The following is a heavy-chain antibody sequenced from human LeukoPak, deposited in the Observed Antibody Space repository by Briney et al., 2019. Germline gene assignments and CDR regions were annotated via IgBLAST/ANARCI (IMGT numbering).Heavy chain of an antibody. D-gene: IGHD6-13*01. CDR2: ISGSGGST. V-gene: IGHV3-23*01. J-gene: IGHJ6*03. CDR1: GFIFSSYA. CDR3: AREVAAAGYYYYYYMDV. Sequence: GGSLRLSCAASGFIFSSYAMSWVRQAPGKGLEWVSTISGSGGSTYYADSVKGRFTISRDNSKNTVYLQMNSLRAEDTAVYYCAREVAAAGYYYYYYMDVWGKGTTVTVSS.